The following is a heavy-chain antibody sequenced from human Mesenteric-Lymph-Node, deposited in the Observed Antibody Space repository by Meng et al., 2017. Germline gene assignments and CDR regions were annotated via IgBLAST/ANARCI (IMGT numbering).Heavy chain of an antibody. CDR2: LSTNGNI. V-gene: IGHV4-4*07. Sequence: QVSLPGSGPGQVKPSETLSLTCSVFGDSIITYYWSWVRQPAGKGLEWLGRLSTNGNIYYNPSLKSRLAMSIDTSKKQFPMYLRSVTAADTAVYFCASIRLSRDFWGQGKLVTVSS. CDR3: ASIRLSRDF. J-gene: IGHJ4*02. D-gene: IGHD2-15*01. CDR1: GDSIITYY.